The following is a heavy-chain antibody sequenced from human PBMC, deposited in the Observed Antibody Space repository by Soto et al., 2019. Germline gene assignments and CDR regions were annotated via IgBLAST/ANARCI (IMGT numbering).Heavy chain of an antibody. V-gene: IGHV3-30-3*01. CDR1: GFTFSSYA. Sequence: QVQLVESGGGVVQPGRSLRLSCAASGFTFSSYAMHWVRQAPGKGLDWVAFISYDGSNKYYADSVKGRFTISRDNSKNSLYLQMNSLRAEDTAVYYCARDPLWGTAMVLWYFDLWGRGTLVTVSS. J-gene: IGHJ2*01. D-gene: IGHD5-18*01. CDR3: ARDPLWGTAMVLWYFDL. CDR2: ISYDGSNK.